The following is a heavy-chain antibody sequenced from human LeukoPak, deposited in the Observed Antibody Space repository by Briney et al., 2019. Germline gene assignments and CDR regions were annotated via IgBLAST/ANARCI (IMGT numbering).Heavy chain of an antibody. CDR1: GFTFSSYA. V-gene: IGHV4-59*01. CDR3: ARGGYYGSGNDFRFDP. CDR2: IYYSGST. J-gene: IGHJ5*02. D-gene: IGHD3-10*01. Sequence: GSLRLSCAASGFTFSSYAMSWIRQPPGKGLEWIGYIYYSGSTNYKPSLKSRVTISVDTSKNQFSLKLNSVTAADTAVYYCARGGYYGSGNDFRFDPWGQGTLVTVSS.